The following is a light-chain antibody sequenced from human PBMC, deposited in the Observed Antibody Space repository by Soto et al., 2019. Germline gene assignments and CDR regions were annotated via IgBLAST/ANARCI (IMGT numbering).Light chain of an antibody. J-gene: IGKJ5*01. CDR3: QQLNTYPIT. CDR2: AAS. V-gene: IGKV1-9*01. CDR1: QGISSY. Sequence: DIQLTQAPSFLSASVGDRVNITCRASQGISSYLAWYQQKPKKAPKLLIYAASTLQSGVPSRFSGSGSGTEFTLTISSLQPEDFATYYCQQLNTYPITFGQGTRLEIK.